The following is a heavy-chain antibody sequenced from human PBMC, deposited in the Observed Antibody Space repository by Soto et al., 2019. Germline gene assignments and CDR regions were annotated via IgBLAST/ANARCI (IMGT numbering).Heavy chain of an antibody. Sequence: SETLSLTCTVSGGSISSGGYYWSWIRQHPGRGLEWIGYIYYNGNTYYNPSLKSRVTVSVDTSKNQFSLNVRSVTAADTAVYYCARCSLVLIPVPGFAPWGQGTLVTVSS. V-gene: IGHV4-31*03. CDR1: GGSISSGGYY. CDR3: ARCSLVLIPVPGFAP. CDR2: IYYNGNT. D-gene: IGHD2-8*02. J-gene: IGHJ5*02.